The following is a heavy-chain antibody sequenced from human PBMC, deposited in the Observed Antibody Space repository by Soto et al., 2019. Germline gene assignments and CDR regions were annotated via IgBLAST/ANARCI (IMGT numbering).Heavy chain of an antibody. D-gene: IGHD2-15*01. CDR3: AREGRVVVAATLIFYIDV. CDR2: IKQDGSEK. Sequence: EVQLVESGGGLVQPGGSLRLSCAASGFTFSSYWMSWVRQAPGKGLEWVANIKQDGSEKYYVDSVKGRFTISRDNAKNSLYLQMNSLRAEDTAVYYCAREGRVVVAATLIFYIDVWGKGTTVTVSS. CDR1: GFTFSSYW. V-gene: IGHV3-7*01. J-gene: IGHJ6*03.